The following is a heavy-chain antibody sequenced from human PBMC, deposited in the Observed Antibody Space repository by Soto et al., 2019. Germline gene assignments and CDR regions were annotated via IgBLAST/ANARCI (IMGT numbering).Heavy chain of an antibody. Sequence: QVHLVQSGAEVKKPGASVKVSCKGSGYAFTTYGITWVRQAPGKGLEWMGWISAHNGNTNYAQKLQGRVTVTRDTSTSTAYMELRSLRSDDPAVYYCVRGRYGAYWGQGALVTFSS. CDR2: ISAHNGNT. V-gene: IGHV1-18*01. J-gene: IGHJ4*02. CDR1: GYAFTTYG. CDR3: VRGRYGAY. D-gene: IGHD1-1*01.